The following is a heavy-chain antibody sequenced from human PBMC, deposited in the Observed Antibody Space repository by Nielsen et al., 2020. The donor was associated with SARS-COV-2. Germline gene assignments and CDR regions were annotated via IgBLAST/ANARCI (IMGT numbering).Heavy chain of an antibody. CDR3: AKPYDFWGPGFDY. CDR1: GFTFSSYG. D-gene: IGHD3-3*01. Sequence: GRSLSLSCAAAGFTFSSYGMHWVRQAPGKGLEWVAVISYDGSNKYYADSVKGRFTISRDNSKNTLYLQMNSLRAEDTAVYYCAKPYDFWGPGFDYWGQGTLVTVSS. V-gene: IGHV3-30*18. CDR2: ISYDGSNK. J-gene: IGHJ4*02.